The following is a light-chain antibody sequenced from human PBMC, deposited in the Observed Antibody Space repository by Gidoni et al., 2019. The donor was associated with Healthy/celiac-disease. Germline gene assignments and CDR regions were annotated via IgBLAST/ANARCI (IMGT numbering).Light chain of an antibody. CDR1: QSVLYSSNNKNY. J-gene: IGKJ2*01. Sequence: DIVLTQSPDSLAVSLGERATIHCKSSQSVLYSSNNKNYLAWYQQKPGQPPKLLIYWASTRESGVPDRFSGSGSGTDFTLTISRLQAEDVAVYYCQQYYSTSYTFGQGTKLEIK. V-gene: IGKV4-1*01. CDR3: QQYYSTSYT. CDR2: WAS.